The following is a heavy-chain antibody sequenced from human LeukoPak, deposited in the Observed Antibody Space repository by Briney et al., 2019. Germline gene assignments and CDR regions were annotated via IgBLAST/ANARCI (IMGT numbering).Heavy chain of an antibody. CDR1: GGSVNSYY. J-gene: IGHJ5*02. V-gene: IGHV4-4*07. CDR2: IYDGGST. D-gene: IGHD3-10*01. Sequence: SETLSLTCTVSGGSVNSYYLSWIRQPAGKTLEWIGRIYDGGSTNYNPSLKSRVTMSVDTSKNQISLKLKSVTAADTAVYYCARDSGTSGEVKFDPWGQGALVTVSS. CDR3: ARDSGTSGEVKFDP.